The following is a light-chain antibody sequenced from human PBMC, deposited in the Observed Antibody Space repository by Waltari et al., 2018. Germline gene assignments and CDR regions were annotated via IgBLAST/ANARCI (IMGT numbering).Light chain of an antibody. CDR2: GKN. V-gene: IGLV3-19*01. CDR3: SSRDSSASHVL. Sequence: SSELTQDPAVSVALGQTVRITCQGGSLRTSYASWYQQKSGQAPILVLFGKNKRPSGIPDRFSGYNSETTTSLTITGAQAEDEADYYCSSRDSSASHVLFAGGTKLTVL. CDR1: SLRTSY. J-gene: IGLJ2*01.